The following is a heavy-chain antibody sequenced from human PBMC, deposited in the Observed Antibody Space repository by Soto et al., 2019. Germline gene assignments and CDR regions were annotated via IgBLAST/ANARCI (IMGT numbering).Heavy chain of an antibody. V-gene: IGHV3-48*01. CDR3: ARAIIMVRGDIDLTHYYYMDV. Sequence: GGSLRLSCAASGFTFSAYSMSWVRQAPGKGLEWVSYISSSSSTIYDADSVKGRFTIPRDNAKNSLYLQVNSLRAEDTAVYYCARAIIMVRGDIDLTHYYYMDVWGKGTTVTVSS. CDR1: GFTFSAYS. CDR2: ISSSSSTI. J-gene: IGHJ6*03. D-gene: IGHD3-10*01.